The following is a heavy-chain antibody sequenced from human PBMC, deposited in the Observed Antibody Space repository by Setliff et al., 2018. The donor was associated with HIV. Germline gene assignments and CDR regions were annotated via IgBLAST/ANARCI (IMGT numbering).Heavy chain of an antibody. CDR3: ARDSKDILTGYPYYYYGMDV. D-gene: IGHD3-9*01. CDR1: GGSISSSSYY. Sequence: SETLSLTCTVSGGSISSSSYYWGGIRQPPGKGLEWIGSIYYRGSTYCNPSLKSRVTISVDTSKNQFSLKLSSVIAADTAVYYCARDSKDILTGYPYYYYGMDVWGQGTTVTVSS. V-gene: IGHV4-39*07. J-gene: IGHJ6*02. CDR2: IYYRGST.